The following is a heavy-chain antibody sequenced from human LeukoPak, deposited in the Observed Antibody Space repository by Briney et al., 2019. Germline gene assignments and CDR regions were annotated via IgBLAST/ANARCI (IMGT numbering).Heavy chain of an antibody. CDR3: ARGGAVLRFLEWLFTPLDY. CDR2: INHSGST. Sequence: PSETLSLTCAVYGGSFSGYYWSWIRQPPGKGLEWIGEINHSGSTNYNLSLKSRVTISVDTSKNQFSLKLSSVTAADTAVYYCARGGAVLRFLEWLFTPLDYWGQGTLDTVSS. D-gene: IGHD3-3*01. V-gene: IGHV4-34*01. CDR1: GGSFSGYY. J-gene: IGHJ4*02.